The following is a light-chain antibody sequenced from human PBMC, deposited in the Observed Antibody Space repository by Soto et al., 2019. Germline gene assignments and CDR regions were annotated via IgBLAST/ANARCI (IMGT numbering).Light chain of an antibody. CDR1: QSIGRF. V-gene: IGKV1-5*01. Sequence: DIQMTQSPSTLSASVGDRVTITCRASQSIGRFLAWYPHQPGKAPKLLIYDASTLESGVPSRFSGTGSGTEFTFSITSLQPEDFGTYYCQQCYMGWTFGQGTKVDIK. CDR2: DAS. J-gene: IGKJ1*01. CDR3: QQCYMGWT.